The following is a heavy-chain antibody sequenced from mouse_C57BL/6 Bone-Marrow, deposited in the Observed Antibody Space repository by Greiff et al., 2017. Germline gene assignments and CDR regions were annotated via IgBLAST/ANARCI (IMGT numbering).Heavy chain of an antibody. J-gene: IGHJ2*01. D-gene: IGHD1-1*01. V-gene: IGHV5-6*02. CDR2: ISSGGSYT. CDR3: ARLTTVVPHYFDY. Sequence: DVMLVESGGDLVKPGGSLKLSCAASGFTFSSYGMSWVRQTPDKRLEWVATISSGGSYTYYPDSVKGRFTISRDNAKNTLYLQMSSLKSEDTAMYYCARLTTVVPHYFDYWGQGTTLTVSS. CDR1: GFTFSSYG.